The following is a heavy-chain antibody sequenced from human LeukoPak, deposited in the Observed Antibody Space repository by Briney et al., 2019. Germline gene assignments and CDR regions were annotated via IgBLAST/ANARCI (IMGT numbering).Heavy chain of an antibody. CDR1: GFTFSSYG. Sequence: GGSLRLSCAASGFTFSSYGVHWVRQAPGKGLEWVAVISYDGSNKYYADSVKGRFTISRDNSKNTLYLQMNSLRAEDTAVYYCAKRRIYFDYWGQGTLVTVSS. CDR2: ISYDGSNK. CDR3: AKRRIYFDY. V-gene: IGHV3-30*18. J-gene: IGHJ4*02. D-gene: IGHD2-15*01.